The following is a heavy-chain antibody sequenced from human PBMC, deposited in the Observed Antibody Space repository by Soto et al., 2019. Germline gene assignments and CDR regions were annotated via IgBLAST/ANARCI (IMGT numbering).Heavy chain of an antibody. CDR3: ARLPPVRYFDY. CDR1: GYSINGDYY. CDR2: IYHSGST. D-gene: IGHD3-9*01. J-gene: IGHJ4*02. Sequence: SETLSLTCAVSGYSINGDYYWGWIRQPPGKGLEWIGSIYHSGSTYYNPSLKSRVTISVDTSKNQFSLKVTSVTAADTAVYYCARLPPVRYFDYWGQGALVTVSS. V-gene: IGHV4-38-2*01.